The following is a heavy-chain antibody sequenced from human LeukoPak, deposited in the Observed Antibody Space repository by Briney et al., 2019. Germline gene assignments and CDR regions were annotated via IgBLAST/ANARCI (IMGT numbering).Heavy chain of an antibody. J-gene: IGHJ6*03. CDR1: GGSLSNSY. D-gene: IGHD3-22*01. Sequence: SETLSLTCTVSGGSLSNSYWHWIRQSPGKGLEWIGYIFDNGNTNYNPSLRSRVTILIDMSKNQFSLKLSSVTAADTAVYYCARYMIALGVRYYYYMDVWGKGTTVTISS. V-gene: IGHV4-59*01. CDR3: ARYMIALGVRYYYYMDV. CDR2: IFDNGNT.